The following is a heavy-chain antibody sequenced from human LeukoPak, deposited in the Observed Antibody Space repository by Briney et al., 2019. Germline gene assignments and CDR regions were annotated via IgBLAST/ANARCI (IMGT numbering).Heavy chain of an antibody. CDR3: AREDLTLDAFDI. J-gene: IGHJ3*02. V-gene: IGHV1-69*04. CDR2: IIPILGIA. Sequence: GSSVKVSCKASGGTFSSYAISWVRQAPGQGLEWMGRIIPILGIANYAQKFQGRVTITADKSTSTAYMELSSLRSEDTAVYYCAREDLTLDAFDIWGQGTMVTVSS. CDR1: GGTFSSYA. D-gene: IGHD2-21*02.